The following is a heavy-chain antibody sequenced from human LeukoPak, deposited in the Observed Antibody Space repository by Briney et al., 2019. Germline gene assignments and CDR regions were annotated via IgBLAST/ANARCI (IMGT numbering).Heavy chain of an antibody. CDR3: ARSPENYYDSSGAFDY. CDR2: IYYSGST. V-gene: IGHV4-30-4*01. CDR1: GGSISSGDYY. Sequence: PSQTLSLTCTVSGGSISSGDYYWSWIRRPPGKGLEWIGYIYYSGSTYYNPSLKSRVTISVDTSKNQFSLKLSSVTAADTAVYYCARSPENYYDSSGAFDYWGQGTLVTVSS. D-gene: IGHD3-22*01. J-gene: IGHJ4*02.